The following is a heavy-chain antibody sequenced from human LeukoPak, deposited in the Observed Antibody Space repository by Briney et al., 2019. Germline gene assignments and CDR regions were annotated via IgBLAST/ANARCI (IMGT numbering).Heavy chain of an antibody. CDR3: AKDINPRLDVVVPQAFDY. J-gene: IGHJ4*02. Sequence: GGSLRLSCAASGFTFSGYAMSWVRQAPGKGLEWVSAISGSGGSTYYADSVKGRFTISRDNSKNTLYLQMNSLRAEDMALYYCAKDINPRLDVVVPQAFDYWGQGTLVTVSS. CDR1: GFTFSGYA. V-gene: IGHV3-23*01. CDR2: ISGSGGST. D-gene: IGHD2-2*01.